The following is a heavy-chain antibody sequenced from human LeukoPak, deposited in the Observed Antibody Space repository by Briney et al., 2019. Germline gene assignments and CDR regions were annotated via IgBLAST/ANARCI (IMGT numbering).Heavy chain of an antibody. D-gene: IGHD6-19*01. CDR3: ARSRGSGWYWRKTNWFDP. CDR2: IYHSGST. V-gene: IGHV4-4*02. Sequence: SETLSLTCAVSGGSISSSNWWSWVRQPPGKGLEWIGEIYHSGSTNYNPSLKSRVTISVDKSKNQFSLKLSSVTAADTAVYYCARSRGSGWYWRKTNWFDPWGQGTLVTVSS. CDR1: GGSISSSNW. J-gene: IGHJ5*02.